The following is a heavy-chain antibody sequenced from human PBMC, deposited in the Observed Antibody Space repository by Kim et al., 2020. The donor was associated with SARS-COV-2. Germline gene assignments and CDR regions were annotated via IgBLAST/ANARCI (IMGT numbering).Heavy chain of an antibody. Sequence: ASVKVSCKASGYTFTSYAMNWVRQAPGQGLEWMGWINTNTGNPTYAQGFTGRFVFSLDTSVSTAYLQISSLKAEDTAVYYCARAYSSRMGYYYYGMDVWGQGTTVTVSS. CDR1: GYTFTSYA. J-gene: IGHJ6*02. V-gene: IGHV7-4-1*02. D-gene: IGHD6-13*01. CDR3: ARAYSSRMGYYYYGMDV. CDR2: INTNTGNP.